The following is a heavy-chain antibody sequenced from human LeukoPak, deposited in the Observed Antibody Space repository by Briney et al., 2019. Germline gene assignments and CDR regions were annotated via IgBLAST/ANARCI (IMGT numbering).Heavy chain of an antibody. D-gene: IGHD6-13*01. CDR3: ARGIAAAGTFPPYYYYMDV. CDR1: GGSFSGYY. Sequence: PSETLSLTCAVYGGSFSGYYWSWIRQPPGKGLEWIGEINHSGSTNYNPSLKSRDTISVDTSKNQFSLKLSSVTAADTAVYYCARGIAAAGTFPPYYYYMDVWGKGTTVTVSS. J-gene: IGHJ6*03. V-gene: IGHV4-34*01. CDR2: INHSGST.